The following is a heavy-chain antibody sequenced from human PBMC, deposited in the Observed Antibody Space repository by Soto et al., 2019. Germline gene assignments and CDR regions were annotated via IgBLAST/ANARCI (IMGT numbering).Heavy chain of an antibody. D-gene: IGHD5-12*01. J-gene: IGHJ4*02. Sequence: GASVKVSCKASGGTFSSYAISWVRQAPGQGLEWMGGIIPIFGTANYAQKFQGRVTITADESTSTAYMELSSLRSEDTAVYYCASSGERGYSGYDCDYWGQGTLVTVSS. CDR1: GGTFSSYA. V-gene: IGHV1-69*13. CDR3: ASSGERGYSGYDCDY. CDR2: IIPIFGTA.